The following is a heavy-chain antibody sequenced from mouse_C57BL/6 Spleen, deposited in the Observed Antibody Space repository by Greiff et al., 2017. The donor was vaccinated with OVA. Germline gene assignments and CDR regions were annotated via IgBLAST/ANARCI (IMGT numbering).Heavy chain of an antibody. Sequence: EVQVVESGGGLVKPGGSLKLSCAASGFTFSDYGMHWVRQAPEKGLEWVAYISSGSSTIYYADTVKGRFTISRDNAKNTLFLQMTSLRSEDTAMYYCARTDYGSREFAYWGQGTLVTVSA. V-gene: IGHV5-17*01. CDR1: GFTFSDYG. CDR3: ARTDYGSREFAY. J-gene: IGHJ3*01. CDR2: ISSGSSTI. D-gene: IGHD1-2*01.